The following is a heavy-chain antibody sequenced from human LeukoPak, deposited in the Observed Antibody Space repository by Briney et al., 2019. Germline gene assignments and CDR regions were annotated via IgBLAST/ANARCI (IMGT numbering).Heavy chain of an antibody. D-gene: IGHD3-10*01. J-gene: IGHJ4*02. Sequence: PGGSLRLSCAASGFTVSSNYMNWVRQAPGKGLEWVSSISSSSSYIYYADSVKGRFTISRDNAKNSLYLQMNSLRAEDTAVYYCASGRVLRYYFDYWGQGTLVTVSS. V-gene: IGHV3-21*01. CDR3: ASGRVLRYYFDY. CDR1: GFTVSSNY. CDR2: ISSSSSYI.